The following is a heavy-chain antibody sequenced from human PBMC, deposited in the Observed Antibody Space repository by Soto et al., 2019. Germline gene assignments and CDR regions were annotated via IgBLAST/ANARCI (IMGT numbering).Heavy chain of an antibody. CDR1: GFTFSTHA. CDR3: VKDWSGDKCPCMDV. J-gene: IGHJ6*02. CDR2: ISGSGDRT. Sequence: EAQLSESGGDSVQPGGSLSLSCGASGFTFSTHAMSWVRRFPGKGLQWASAISGSGDRTYYADSVKGRFTISRDNSRNMLYLQMNSLSAEDTAIYYCVKDWSGDKCPCMDVWGPGTTVTVSS. V-gene: IGHV3-23*01. D-gene: IGHD3-3*01.